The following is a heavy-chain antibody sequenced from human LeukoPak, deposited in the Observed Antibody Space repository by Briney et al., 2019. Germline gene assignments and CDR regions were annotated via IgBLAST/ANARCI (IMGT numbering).Heavy chain of an antibody. D-gene: IGHD3-22*01. CDR3: ARGGPRAVVQYYDSSGYYFY. CDR2: ISYDGSNK. J-gene: IGHJ4*02. Sequence: GGSLRLSCAASGFTFSSYAMSWVRQAPGKGLEWVAVISYDGSNKYYADSVKGRFTISRDNSKNTLYLQMNSLRAEDTAVYYCARGGPRAVVQYYDSSGYYFYWGQGTLVTVSS. CDR1: GFTFSSYA. V-gene: IGHV3-30*04.